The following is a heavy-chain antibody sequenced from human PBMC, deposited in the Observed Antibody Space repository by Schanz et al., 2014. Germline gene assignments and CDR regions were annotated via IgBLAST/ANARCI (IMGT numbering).Heavy chain of an antibody. CDR3: AKDQGSYGSGSYSYFDY. J-gene: IGHJ4*02. Sequence: EVQLVESGGDLVQPGGSQRLSCAASGFIVSSTYMTWVRQAPGKGLEWVSIIYSGVSTYYADSVKGRFTISRDNSKNTLYLQMNSLRAEDTAVYYCAKDQGSYGSGSYSYFDYWGQGTLATVSS. D-gene: IGHD3-10*01. CDR2: IYSGVST. CDR1: GFIVSSTY. V-gene: IGHV3-66*01.